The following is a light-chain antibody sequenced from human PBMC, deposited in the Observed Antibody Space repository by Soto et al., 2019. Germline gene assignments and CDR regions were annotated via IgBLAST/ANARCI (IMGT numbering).Light chain of an antibody. V-gene: IGKV2-28*01. Sequence: IVMTQSPLSLPVTPGEPASISCRTSQSLLHSNGYNYLDWYLQKPGQSPQLLIYLGSNRASGVLDRLSGSGSGHDFTLKISRVEGEHVGVYYCMQALQPSIAFGQGTRLEI. CDR2: LGS. CDR3: MQALQPSIA. J-gene: IGKJ5*01. CDR1: QSLLHSNGYNY.